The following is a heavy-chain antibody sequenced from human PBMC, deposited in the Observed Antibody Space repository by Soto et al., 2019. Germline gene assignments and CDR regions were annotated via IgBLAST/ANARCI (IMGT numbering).Heavy chain of an antibody. CDR3: AREGQLATNGSQIMDV. Sequence: GASVKVSCKASGYAFSDNGVSWVRQAPGQGLEWMGWISTYTGKTKYAQKFQDRVTLTTDTSTSTAYMDLRSLRPDDTAVYYCAREGQLATNGSQIMDVWGQGTTVTVSS. J-gene: IGHJ6*02. CDR1: GYAFSDNG. D-gene: IGHD3-10*01. V-gene: IGHV1-18*04. CDR2: ISTYTGKT.